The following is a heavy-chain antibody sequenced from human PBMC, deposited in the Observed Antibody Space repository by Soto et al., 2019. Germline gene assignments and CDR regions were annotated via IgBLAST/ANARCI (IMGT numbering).Heavy chain of an antibody. CDR3: AKGYCTNGVCYLRGDYFDY. Sequence: QVQLVESGGGVVQPGRSLRLSCAASGFTFSSNGMHWVRQAPGKGLEWVAVISYDGSNKYYADSVKGRFTISRDNSKNTLYLQMNSLRAEDTAVYYCAKGYCTNGVCYLRGDYFDYWGQGTLVTVSS. V-gene: IGHV3-30*18. CDR2: ISYDGSNK. CDR1: GFTFSSNG. J-gene: IGHJ4*02. D-gene: IGHD2-8*01.